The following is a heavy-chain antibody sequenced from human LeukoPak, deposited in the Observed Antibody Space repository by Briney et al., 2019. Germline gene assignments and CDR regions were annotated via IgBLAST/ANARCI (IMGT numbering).Heavy chain of an antibody. D-gene: IGHD1-7*01. CDR2: ISYDGSNN. Sequence: GGSLRLSCAAYGFTFSSYGMHWVRQAPGKGLEWVAVISYDGSNNYYADSVKRRFTISRDNSKNTLYLQMNGLRAEDTAVYYCAKEGTTYVPYFDYWGQGTLVTVSS. CDR1: GFTFSSYG. J-gene: IGHJ4*02. CDR3: AKEGTTYVPYFDY. V-gene: IGHV3-30*18.